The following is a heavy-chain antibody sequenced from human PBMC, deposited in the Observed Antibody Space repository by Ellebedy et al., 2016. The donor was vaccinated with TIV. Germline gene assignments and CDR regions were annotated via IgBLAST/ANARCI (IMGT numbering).Heavy chain of an antibody. J-gene: IGHJ4*02. V-gene: IGHV3-23*01. CDR3: AKDTWFGESDY. CDR2: ISGSGGST. CDR1: GFTFSSYA. D-gene: IGHD3-10*01. Sequence: GESLKISCAASGFTFSSYAMSWVRQAPGKGLKWVSGISGSGGSTYYADSVKGRFTISRDNSKNTLYLQMNSLRAEDTAVYYCAKDTWFGESDYWGQGTLVTVSS.